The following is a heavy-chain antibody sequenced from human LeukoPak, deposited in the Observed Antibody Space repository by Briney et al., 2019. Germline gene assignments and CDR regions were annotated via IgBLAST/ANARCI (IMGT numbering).Heavy chain of an antibody. Sequence: PSETLSLTCAVYGGSFSGYYWSWIRQPPGKGREWIGEINHSGSANYNPSLKSRVTISVDTSKNQFSLKLSSVTAADTAVYYCARVRGPLDYWGQGTLVTVSS. J-gene: IGHJ4*02. D-gene: IGHD3-3*01. CDR3: ARVRGPLDY. CDR2: INHSGSA. CDR1: GGSFSGYY. V-gene: IGHV4-34*01.